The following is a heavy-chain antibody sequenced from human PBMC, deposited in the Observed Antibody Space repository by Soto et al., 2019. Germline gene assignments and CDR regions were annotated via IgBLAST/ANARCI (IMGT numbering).Heavy chain of an antibody. CDR2: IWYDGSNK. D-gene: IGHD2-2*01. V-gene: IGHV3-33*08. Sequence: GGSLRLSCAASGFTFSSYAMTWVRQAPGKGLEWVAVIWYDGSNKYYADSVKGRFTISRDNSKNTLYLQMNSLRAEDTAVYYCAREPYCISTSCSGFDYWGQGTLVTVSS. CDR1: GFTFSSYA. J-gene: IGHJ4*02. CDR3: AREPYCISTSCSGFDY.